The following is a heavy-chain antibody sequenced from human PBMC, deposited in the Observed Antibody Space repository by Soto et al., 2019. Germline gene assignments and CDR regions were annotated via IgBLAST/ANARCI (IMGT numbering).Heavy chain of an antibody. CDR3: VRDRLTVTGTKCFDY. Sequence: QVQLVQSGAEVKKPGASVKVSCKPSGYSYTTFGISWVRQAPGQGLEWMGWMNSNSGKTDYAQKFQGRVTMTTDTFTRPAYMDLRSRTSDDTAGDFCVRDRLTVTGTKCFDYWGQGTLVTVSS. CDR2: MNSNSGKT. D-gene: IGHD4-17*01. V-gene: IGHV1-18*01. J-gene: IGHJ4*02. CDR1: GYSYTTFG.